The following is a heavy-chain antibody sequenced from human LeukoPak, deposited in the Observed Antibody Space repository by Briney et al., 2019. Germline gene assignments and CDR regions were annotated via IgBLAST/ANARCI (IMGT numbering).Heavy chain of an antibody. V-gene: IGHV3-13*01. CDR1: GFSFSRYD. D-gene: IGHD4-17*01. Sequence: GGSLRLSCAASGFSFSRYDMHWVRQTTEKGLEWVSGIAAAGDTHYPDSVKGRFTISRENAKNSLYLQMNGLRAEDTAVYYCGRVNYGDYRWGQGTLVTVSS. CDR3: GRVNYGDYR. J-gene: IGHJ4*02. CDR2: IAAAGDT.